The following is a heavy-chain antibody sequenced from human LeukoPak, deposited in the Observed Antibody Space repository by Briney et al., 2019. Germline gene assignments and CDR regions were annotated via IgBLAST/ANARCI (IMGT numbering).Heavy chain of an antibody. CDR1: GLEIRSHL. V-gene: IGHV3-48*04. J-gene: IGHJ6*03. D-gene: IGHD4-17*01. CDR3: ARLKVTTGGDYYYYYMDG. Sequence: VGSLRLSCVASGLEIRSHLMDWVGRAPGKGLKWVAFMSRRSSPTSSADSVKGRFAISRDNAENSVFLQMNSLRAEDTCVYYCARLKVTTGGDYYYYYMDGWGKGTTVTVCS. CDR2: MSRRSSPT.